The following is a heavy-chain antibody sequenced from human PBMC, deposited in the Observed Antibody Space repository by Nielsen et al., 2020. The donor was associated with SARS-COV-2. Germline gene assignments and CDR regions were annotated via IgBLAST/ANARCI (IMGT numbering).Heavy chain of an antibody. CDR1: GFTVSSNY. Sequence: GESLKISCAASGFTVSSNYMSWVRQAPGKGLEWVSVIYSGGSTYYADSVKGRFTISRDNSKNTLYLQMNSLRSEDTAVYYCAGPEQSGSSNNWFDPWGQGTLVTVSS. J-gene: IGHJ5*02. D-gene: IGHD1-26*01. CDR2: IYSGGST. V-gene: IGHV3-53*05. CDR3: AGPEQSGSSNNWFDP.